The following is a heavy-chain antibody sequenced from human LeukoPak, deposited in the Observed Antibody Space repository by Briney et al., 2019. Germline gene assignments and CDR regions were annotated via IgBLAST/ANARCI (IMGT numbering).Heavy chain of an antibody. D-gene: IGHD2-15*01. CDR3: ASQVALGY. Sequence: PGGSLRLSCAASGFTFSTFAMIWVRQPPGKGLEWVSSIFPSGGEIHYADSVKGRFTISRDNAKNTLYLQMNSLRVEDTAMYYCASQVALGYWGQGILVTVSS. J-gene: IGHJ4*02. CDR2: IFPSGGEI. V-gene: IGHV3-23*01. CDR1: GFTFSTFA.